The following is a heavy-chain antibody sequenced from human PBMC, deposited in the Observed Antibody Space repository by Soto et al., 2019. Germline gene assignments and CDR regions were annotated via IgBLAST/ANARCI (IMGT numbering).Heavy chain of an antibody. CDR1: GFTFSSYG. CDR3: ARDACSSTSCPHYYYYYYMDV. D-gene: IGHD2-2*01. Sequence: GGSLRLSCAASGFTFSSYGMHWVRQAPGKGLEWVAVIWYDGSNKYYADSVKGRFTISRDNSKNTLYLQMNSLRAEDTAVYYCARDACSSTSCPHYYYYYYMDVWGKGTTVTVSS. J-gene: IGHJ6*03. CDR2: IWYDGSNK. V-gene: IGHV3-33*01.